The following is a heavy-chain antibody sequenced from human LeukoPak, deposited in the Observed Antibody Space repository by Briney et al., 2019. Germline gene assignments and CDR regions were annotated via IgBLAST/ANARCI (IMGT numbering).Heavy chain of an antibody. CDR2: IYSGGST. Sequence: GGSLRLSCAASGFTVSSNSMSWVRQAPGKGLEWVSVIYSGGSTYYADSVKGRFTISRDNSKNTLYLQMNSLRAEDTAVYYCARNGEFYYYYGMDVWGQGTTVTVSS. J-gene: IGHJ6*02. CDR3: ARNGEFYYYYGMDV. V-gene: IGHV3-53*01. D-gene: IGHD3-10*01. CDR1: GFTVSSNS.